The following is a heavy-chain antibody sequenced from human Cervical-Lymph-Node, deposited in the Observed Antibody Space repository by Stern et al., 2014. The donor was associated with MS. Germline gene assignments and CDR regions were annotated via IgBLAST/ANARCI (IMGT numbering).Heavy chain of an antibody. V-gene: IGHV1-46*01. CDR1: GYTFTSNY. CDR3: AGGHTFDN. J-gene: IGHJ4*02. Sequence: VQLVESGAEVRKPGASVQVSCKASGYTFTSNYMHWVRQPPGQVLEWMGIINPRCGSTSYAQKFQGRLTMTRDTSTSTVYMELSSLRSEDTAVYYCAGGHTFDNWGQGTLVTVSS. CDR2: INPRCGST.